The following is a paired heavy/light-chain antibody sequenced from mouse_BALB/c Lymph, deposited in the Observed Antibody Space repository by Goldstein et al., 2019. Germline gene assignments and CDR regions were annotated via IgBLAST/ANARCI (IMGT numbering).Heavy chain of an antibody. J-gene: IGHJ3*01. CDR1: GFTFSSYA. V-gene: IGHV5-9-1*01. Sequence: EVMLVESGGGLVKPGGSLKLSCAASGFTFSSYAMSWVRQTPEKRLEWVATISSGGSYTYYPDSVKGRFTISRDNAKNTLYLQMSSLRSEDTAMYYCARRGYGNYPAWFAYWGQGTLVTVSA. CDR3: ARRGYGNYPAWFAY. CDR2: ISSGGSYT. D-gene: IGHD2-10*02.
Light chain of an antibody. CDR2: NAK. CDR3: QHHYGTPFT. CDR1: ENIYSY. Sequence: DIQMTQSPASLSASVGETVTITCRASENIYSYLAWYQQKQGKSPQLLVYNAKTLAEGVPSRFSGSGSGTQFSLKINSLQPEDFGSYYCQHHYGTPFTFGSGTKLEIK. J-gene: IGKJ4*01. V-gene: IGKV12-44*01.